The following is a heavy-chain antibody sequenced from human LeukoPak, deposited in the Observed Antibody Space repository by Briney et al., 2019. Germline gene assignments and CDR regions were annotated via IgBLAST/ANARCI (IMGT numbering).Heavy chain of an antibody. CDR3: ARSGSTGYSLDY. V-gene: IGHV1-2*02. CDR2: IEPNSGDT. CDR1: GYSFTGYF. J-gene: IGHJ4*02. Sequence: ASVKVSCKASGYSFTGYFIHWLRQAPGQGLEWMGCIEPNSGDTKYAQKFQGRVSMPRDTSTRTAYMELSRLRSDDTAVYFCARSGSTGYSLDYWGQGTLVSVSS. D-gene: IGHD3-22*01.